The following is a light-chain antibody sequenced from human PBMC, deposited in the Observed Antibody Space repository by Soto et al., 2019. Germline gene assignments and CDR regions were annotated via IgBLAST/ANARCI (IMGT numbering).Light chain of an antibody. CDR1: SSDVGSFNY. J-gene: IGLJ3*02. V-gene: IGLV2-14*01. CDR2: EVT. CDR3: VSYIESTVTHWV. Sequence: QSALTQPASVSGSPGQSITISCTATSSDVGSFNYVSWYQHHPGKAPKLMIYEVTSRPSGVSNRFSGSKSGNTASLTISGLQAEDEADYYCVSYIESTVTHWVFGGGTKLTVL.